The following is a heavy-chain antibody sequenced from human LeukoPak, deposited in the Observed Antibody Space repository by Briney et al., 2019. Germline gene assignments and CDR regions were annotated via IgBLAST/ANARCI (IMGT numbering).Heavy chain of an antibody. CDR2: MSTTGGGK. J-gene: IGHJ4*02. Sequence: QPGGSLRLSCAASGFTFSTYAMSWVRQAPGKGLEWVSGMSTTGGGKYYADSVKGRFTISRDNSKNTLYLQMNSLRAEDTAVYYCARLWDSSSSLDYWGQGTLVTVSS. V-gene: IGHV3-23*01. D-gene: IGHD6-6*01. CDR1: GFTFSTYA. CDR3: ARLWDSSSSLDY.